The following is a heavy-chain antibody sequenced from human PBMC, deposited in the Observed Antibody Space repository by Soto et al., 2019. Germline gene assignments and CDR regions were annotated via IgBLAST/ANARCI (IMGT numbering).Heavy chain of an antibody. CDR1: SGSISSGAYY. Sequence: QVQLQESGPGLVKPSQTLSLTCTVSSGSISSGAYYWSWIRQHPGKGLEWIGYIYYSGYTFFNPSLKSRVTISVDTSKNQFSLKLSSVTAADTAVYYCARTGGAHGGNSALDYWGQGTLVTVSS. J-gene: IGHJ4*02. CDR3: ARTGGAHGGNSALDY. V-gene: IGHV4-31*03. CDR2: IYYSGYT. D-gene: IGHD2-21*02.